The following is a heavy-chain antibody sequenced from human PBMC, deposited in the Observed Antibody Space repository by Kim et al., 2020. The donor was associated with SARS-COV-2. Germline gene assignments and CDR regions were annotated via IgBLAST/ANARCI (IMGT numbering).Heavy chain of an antibody. J-gene: IGHJ4*02. CDR3: ARVTRWLQLAYFDY. CDR1: GGSFSGYY. D-gene: IGHD5-12*01. CDR2: INHSGST. V-gene: IGHV4-34*01. Sequence: SETLSLTCAVYGGSFSGYYWSWIRQPPGKGLEWIGEINHSGSTNYNPSLKSRVTISVDTSKNQFSLKLSSVTAADTAVYYCARVTRWLQLAYFDYWGQGTLVTVSS.